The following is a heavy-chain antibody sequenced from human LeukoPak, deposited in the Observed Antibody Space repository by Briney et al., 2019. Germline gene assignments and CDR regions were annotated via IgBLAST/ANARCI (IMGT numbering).Heavy chain of an antibody. V-gene: IGHV4-39*07. Sequence: PSETLSLTCTVSRGSLRSSSYYSGWIRQTPGEGLGWIGSIYYSGSTYYPPSLKSRVTISVDTSKNQFSLKLSSVTAVDTAVYYCARVTSNNWFDPWGQGTLVTVSS. J-gene: IGHJ5*02. CDR1: RGSLRSSSYY. CDR3: ARVTSNNWFDP. CDR2: IYYSGST.